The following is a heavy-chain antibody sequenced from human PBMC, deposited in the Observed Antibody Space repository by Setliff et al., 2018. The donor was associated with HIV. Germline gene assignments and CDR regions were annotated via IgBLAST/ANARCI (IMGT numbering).Heavy chain of an antibody. Sequence: GGSLRLSCAASGFTFSSYSMNWVRQAPGKGLEWVSSISSSSSYIDYADSVKGRFTISRDNAKNSLYLQMNSLRAEDTAVYYCLVAVEEDVWGKGTTVTVSS. D-gene: IGHD5-12*01. V-gene: IGHV3-21*01. J-gene: IGHJ6*04. CDR1: GFTFSSYS. CDR3: LVAVEEDV. CDR2: ISSSSSYI.